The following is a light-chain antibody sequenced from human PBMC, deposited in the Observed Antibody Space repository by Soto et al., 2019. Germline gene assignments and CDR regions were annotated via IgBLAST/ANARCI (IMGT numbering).Light chain of an antibody. V-gene: IGLV2-14*01. Sequence: QSALTQVASVSVSPGQSITISCTGTSTDVARYNYVSWYQQHPDKAPKLMIYEVTNRPSGVSNRFSGSKSGNTASLTISGLQAEDEADYYCSSYTSSSTAVFGTGTKVTVL. CDR3: SSYTSSSTAV. J-gene: IGLJ1*01. CDR2: EVT. CDR1: STDVARYNY.